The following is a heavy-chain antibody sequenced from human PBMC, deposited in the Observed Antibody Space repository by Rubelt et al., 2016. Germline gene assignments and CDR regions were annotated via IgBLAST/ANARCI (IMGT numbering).Heavy chain of an antibody. CDR3: ARGDIVVVVAASNPLDY. Sequence: QVQLVQSGAEVKKPGASVKVSCKASGYTFTSYAMHWVRQAPGQRLELMGWINAGNGNTKYSTKFQGRVTITRETSAGTAYMELSSLRSEDTAVYYCARGDIVVVVAASNPLDYWGQGTLVTVSS. CDR1: GYTFTSYA. CDR2: INAGNGNT. V-gene: IGHV1-3*01. J-gene: IGHJ4*02. D-gene: IGHD2-15*01.